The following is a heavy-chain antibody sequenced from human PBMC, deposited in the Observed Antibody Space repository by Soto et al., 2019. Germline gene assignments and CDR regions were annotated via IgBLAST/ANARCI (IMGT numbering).Heavy chain of an antibody. CDR3: ATDLYSCSWYAQAYYYYGMDV. D-gene: IGHD6-13*01. CDR2: IWDDGSNN. Sequence: QVQLVESGGGVVQPGRSLRLSCAAAGFTFSSYGMHWVRQAPGKGLEWVAVIWDDGSNNYYAGSVKGRFTISRDNSKNTLYLQMNSHIAEDTAVYYCATDLYSCSWYAQAYYYYGMDVWGQGTTVTVSS. CDR1: GFTFSSYG. J-gene: IGHJ6*01. V-gene: IGHV3-33*01.